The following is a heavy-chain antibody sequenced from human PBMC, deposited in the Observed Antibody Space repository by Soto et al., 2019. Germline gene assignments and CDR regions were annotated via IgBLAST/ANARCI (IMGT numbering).Heavy chain of an antibody. D-gene: IGHD4-17*01. CDR1: GFTFSDYY. Sequence: GGSLRLSCAAAGFTFSDYYMSWIIQASGKGLEWVSYISSSSSYTNYADSVKGRFTISRDNAKNSLYLQMNSLRAEDTAVYYWARNYGDSGANDYWGQGTLVTVSS. CDR3: ARNYGDSGANDY. V-gene: IGHV3-11*06. J-gene: IGHJ4*02. CDR2: ISSSSSYT.